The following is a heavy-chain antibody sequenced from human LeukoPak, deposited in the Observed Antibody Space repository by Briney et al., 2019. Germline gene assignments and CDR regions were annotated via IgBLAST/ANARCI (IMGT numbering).Heavy chain of an antibody. CDR3: ARADRLHGGPYLIGP. CDR2: INPNSGGT. CDR1: GYSFADYY. D-gene: IGHD2-21*01. J-gene: IGHJ5*02. Sequence: ASVKVSCKASGYSFADYYMHWVRQAPGQGLEWMGWINPNSGGTNSAQKFQGRVTMTRDTSITTVYMEVSWLTSDDTAIYYCARADRLHGGPYLIGPWGQGTLVTVSS. V-gene: IGHV1-2*02.